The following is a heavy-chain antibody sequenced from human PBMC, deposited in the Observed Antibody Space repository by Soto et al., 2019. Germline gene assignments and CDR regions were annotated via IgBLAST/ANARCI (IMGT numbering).Heavy chain of an antibody. J-gene: IGHJ6*03. CDR3: ARESGGATATLDYYYFYMDV. Sequence: QVQLVQSGAEVKKPEASVTVSCRSSGDTFNDYYIHWVRQAPGQGLEWMGWINPNSGVTKYAQKFQGWVSITRDTSIRTVYMQLSRLRSDDTAVYYCARESGGATATLDYYYFYMDVWGTGTTVTVSS. V-gene: IGHV1-2*04. CDR1: GDTFNDYY. D-gene: IGHD5-12*01. CDR2: INPNSGVT.